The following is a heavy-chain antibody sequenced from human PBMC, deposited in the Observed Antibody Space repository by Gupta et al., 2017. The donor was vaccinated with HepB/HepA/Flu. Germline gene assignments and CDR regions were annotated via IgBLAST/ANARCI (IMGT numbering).Heavy chain of an antibody. V-gene: IGHV3-23*01. D-gene: IGHD3-10*01. J-gene: IGHJ6*02. CDR1: GFIFRNYV. Sequence: EAQLLESGGDWVQHGGSLRLSCEASGFIFRNYVMPWVRQAPGRGLEWVASISNSGGSGYYADSVKGRVTISRDNSRKTVNVQMNSLRVEDTAVYYCAKGGAGASYYYYGMDGWGQGTTVTVS. CDR3: AKGGAGASYYYYGMDG. CDR2: ISNSGGSG.